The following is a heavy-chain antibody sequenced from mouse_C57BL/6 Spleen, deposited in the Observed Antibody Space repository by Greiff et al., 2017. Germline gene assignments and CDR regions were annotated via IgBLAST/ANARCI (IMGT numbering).Heavy chain of an antibody. V-gene: IGHV3-6*01. Sequence: ESGPGLVKPSQSLSLTCSVTGYSITSGYYWNWIRQFPGNKLEWMGYISYDGSNNYNPSLKNRISITRDTSKNQFFLKLNSVTTEDTATYYCAREDYDYDWYFDVWGTGTTVTVSS. CDR1: GYSITSGYY. J-gene: IGHJ1*03. D-gene: IGHD2-4*01. CDR2: ISYDGSN. CDR3: AREDYDYDWYFDV.